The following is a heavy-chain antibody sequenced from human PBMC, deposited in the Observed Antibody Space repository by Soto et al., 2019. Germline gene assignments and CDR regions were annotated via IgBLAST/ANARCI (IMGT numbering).Heavy chain of an antibody. D-gene: IGHD3-22*01. V-gene: IGHV4-31*02. CDR3: ERVSVANYYDSSGNTFDY. Sequence: GKGLEWIGYIYYSGSTYYNPSLKSRVTTSVDTSKKQFSMKLRSVTPADTAVYHCERVSVANYYDSSGNTFDYWGQGTLATVS. CDR2: IYYSGST. J-gene: IGHJ4*02.